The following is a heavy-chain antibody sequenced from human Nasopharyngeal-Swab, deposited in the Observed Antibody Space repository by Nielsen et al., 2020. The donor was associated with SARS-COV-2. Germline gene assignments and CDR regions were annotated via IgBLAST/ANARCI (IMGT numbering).Heavy chain of an antibody. CDR1: GFTFSSFG. CDR3: ARDAPAHYGAFY. CDR2: IAHDASNE. D-gene: IGHD4-17*01. V-gene: IGHV3-30*03. Sequence: GGSLRLSCAASGFTFSSFGMHWVRQAPGKGLEWVAFIAHDASNEYYGDSGKGRFSISRDSSKNTLYLQMDSLRGEDTAVYYCARDAPAHYGAFYWGPGTLVTVSS. J-gene: IGHJ4*02.